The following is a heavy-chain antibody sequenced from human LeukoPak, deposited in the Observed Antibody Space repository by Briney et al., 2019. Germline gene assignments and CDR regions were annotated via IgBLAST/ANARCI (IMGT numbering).Heavy chain of an antibody. CDR2: INPNSGGT. CDR3: ARDYGGNSGIDY. CDR1: GYTFTGYY. V-gene: IGHV1-2*02. J-gene: IGHJ4*02. D-gene: IGHD4-23*01. Sequence: ASVKVSCKASGYTFTGYYMHWVRQAPGQGLEWMGWINPNSGGTNYAQKFQGRVTMTRDTSISTAYMELSRPRSDDTAVYYCARDYGGNSGIDYWGQGTLVTVSS.